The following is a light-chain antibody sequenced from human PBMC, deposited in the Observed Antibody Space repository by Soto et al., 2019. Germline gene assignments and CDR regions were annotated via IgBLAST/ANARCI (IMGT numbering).Light chain of an antibody. CDR2: DAS. CDR1: QSINKW. CDR3: QQYNSDSS. V-gene: IGKV1-5*01. J-gene: IGKJ4*01. Sequence: DIQTTQSPSTLSASVGDSVTITCRASQSINKWLAWYQQKPGKAPNLLIFDASNLQSGVPSRFSGSGFGTEFTLIISSLQPEDVANYYCQQYNSDSSFGGGTKLEIK.